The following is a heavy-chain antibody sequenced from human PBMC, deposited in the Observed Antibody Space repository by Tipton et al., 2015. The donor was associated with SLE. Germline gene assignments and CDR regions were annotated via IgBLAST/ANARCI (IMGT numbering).Heavy chain of an antibody. CDR3: ARDSEVLGSDY. CDR2: IYTSGST. V-gene: IGHV4-4*07. Sequence: TLSLTCTVSGGSISSYYWSWIRQPAGKGLEWIGHIYTSGSTNYNPSLKSRVTISVDTSKNQFSLRLISVTAADTAVYYCARDSEVLGSDYWGQGTLVTVSS. CDR1: GGSISSYY. D-gene: IGHD4/OR15-4a*01. J-gene: IGHJ4*02.